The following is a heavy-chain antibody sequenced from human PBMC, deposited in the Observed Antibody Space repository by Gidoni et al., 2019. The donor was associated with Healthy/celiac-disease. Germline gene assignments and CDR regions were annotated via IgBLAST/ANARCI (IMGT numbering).Heavy chain of an antibody. J-gene: IGHJ6*02. CDR1: GSTFSSYA. CDR3: AKLGASSIAARRRDYYYGMDV. CDR2: ISGSGGST. V-gene: IGHV3-23*01. D-gene: IGHD6-6*01. Sequence: EVQLLESGGGLVQPGGSLRLSCAASGSTFSSYALRWVRQAPGKGLEWVSAISGSGGSTYYADSVKGRFTISRDNSKNTLYLQMNSLRAEDTAVYYCAKLGASSIAARRRDYYYGMDVWGQGTTVTVSS.